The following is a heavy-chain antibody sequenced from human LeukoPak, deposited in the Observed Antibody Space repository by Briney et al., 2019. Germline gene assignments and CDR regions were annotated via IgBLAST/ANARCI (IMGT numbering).Heavy chain of an antibody. CDR1: GFTFSTYW. D-gene: IGHD1/OR15-1a*01. CDR2: INQDGGEK. Sequence: PGGSLRLSCVTSGFTFSTYWVTWVRQAPGKGLEWVANINQDGGEKYYVDSVKGRFIVSRDNAEHSLYLQMSSLRAEDTAVYYCATDRSSGTPERFDYWGQGTLVTVSS. V-gene: IGHV3-7*01. J-gene: IGHJ4*02. CDR3: ATDRSSGTPERFDY.